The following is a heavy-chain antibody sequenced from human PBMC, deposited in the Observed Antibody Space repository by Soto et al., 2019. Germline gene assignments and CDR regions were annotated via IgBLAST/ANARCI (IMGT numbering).Heavy chain of an antibody. CDR3: ARDPFGTVNYGSDDFDH. D-gene: IGHD6-25*01. V-gene: IGHV3-53*01. J-gene: IGHJ4*02. Sequence: EVHLVESGGDLVQPGGSLRLSCAASGFTVRTNYMNWVRQAPVKGLQWVSVIHSDGTSYYADSVKGRFTISRDVSKNTLQRKMTRLRDEDTAIYYCARDPFGTVNYGSDDFDHWGQGTLVTVSS. CDR1: GFTVRTNY. CDR2: IHSDGTS.